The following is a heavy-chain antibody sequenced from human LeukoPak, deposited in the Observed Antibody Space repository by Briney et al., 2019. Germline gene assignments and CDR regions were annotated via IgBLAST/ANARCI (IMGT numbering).Heavy chain of an antibody. V-gene: IGHV3-30*01. CDR1: GFTFSSYA. CDR3: ARDYFSPQFSFYFYMDV. J-gene: IGHJ6*03. CDR2: RSYDGSNK. D-gene: IGHD3-3*01. Sequence: GGSLRLSCAASGFTFSSYAMHWVRQAPGKGLEWVAVRSYDGSNKYYADSVKGRFTISRDNSKNTLYPQMNSLRAEDAAVYYCARDYFSPQFSFYFYMDVWGKGTTVTVSS.